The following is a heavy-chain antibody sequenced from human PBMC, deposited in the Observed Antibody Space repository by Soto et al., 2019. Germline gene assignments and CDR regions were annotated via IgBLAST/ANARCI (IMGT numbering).Heavy chain of an antibody. D-gene: IGHD2-2*01. Sequence: GGSLRLSCAASGFAFDDYAMHWVRQAPGKGLEWVSGISWNSGSIGYADSVKGRFTISRDNAKNSLYLQMNSLRAEDTALYYCAKESHASAYFDYWGQGTLVTVSS. J-gene: IGHJ4*02. CDR1: GFAFDDYA. CDR2: ISWNSGSI. CDR3: AKESHASAYFDY. V-gene: IGHV3-9*01.